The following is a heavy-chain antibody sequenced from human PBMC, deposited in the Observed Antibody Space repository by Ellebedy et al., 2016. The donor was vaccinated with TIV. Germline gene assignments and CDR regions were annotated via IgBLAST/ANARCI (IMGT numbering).Heavy chain of an antibody. V-gene: IGHV4-59*01. CDR2: IYYSGST. D-gene: IGHD4-17*01. CDR3: ARDGHGDYVAFDI. CDR1: GGSISSYY. J-gene: IGHJ3*02. Sequence: MPSETLSLTCTVSGGSISSYYWSWIRQPPGKGLEWIGYIYYSGSTNYNPSLKSRVTISVDTSKNQFSLKLSSVTAADTAVYYCARDGHGDYVAFDIWGQGTMVTVSS.